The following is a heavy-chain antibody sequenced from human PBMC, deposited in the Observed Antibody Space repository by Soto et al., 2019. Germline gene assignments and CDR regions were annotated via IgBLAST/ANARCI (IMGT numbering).Heavy chain of an antibody. CDR2: ISDTGTT. D-gene: IGHD1-20*01. J-gene: IGHJ3*02. CDR1: GGSVSSGGHY. V-gene: IGHV4-61*08. CDR3: ARDRSDNSNSHEAVDI. Sequence: SETLSLTCAVSGGSVSSGGHYWSWLRQPPGKGLEWIAYISDTGTTNYNPSIKSRVTISLNMSKTRDSLRMDSGTAADAAVYYCARDRSDNSNSHEAVDIWGQGTMVTVAS.